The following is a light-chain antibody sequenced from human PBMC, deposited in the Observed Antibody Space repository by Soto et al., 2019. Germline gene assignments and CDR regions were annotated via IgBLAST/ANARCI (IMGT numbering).Light chain of an antibody. J-gene: IGKJ2*01. CDR2: SAS. Sequence: EIVMTQSPATLSVSPGERATLSCRASQSISTELAWYQQKHGQPPSLLIYSASTRATGVPARFTGSGSGSEFTLTISGLQSDDFAVYYCQQGHNWLLTFGQGARLEI. CDR3: QQGHNWLLT. CDR1: QSISTE. V-gene: IGKV3-15*01.